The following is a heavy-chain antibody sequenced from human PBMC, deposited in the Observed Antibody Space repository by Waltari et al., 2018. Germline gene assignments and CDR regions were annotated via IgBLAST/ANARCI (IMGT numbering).Heavy chain of an antibody. V-gene: IGHV4-61*09. CDR3: ARATLYSSSTLDY. CDR2: IYTSGGT. J-gene: IGHJ4*02. Sequence: QVQLQESGPGMVKPSQTLSLTCPVSGGSISSGSYYWSWIRQPAGKGLEWIGYIYTSGGTNYNPSLKSRVTISVDTSKNQFSLKLSSVTAADTAVYYCARATLYSSSTLDYWGQGTLVTVSS. D-gene: IGHD6-6*01. CDR1: GGSISSGSYY.